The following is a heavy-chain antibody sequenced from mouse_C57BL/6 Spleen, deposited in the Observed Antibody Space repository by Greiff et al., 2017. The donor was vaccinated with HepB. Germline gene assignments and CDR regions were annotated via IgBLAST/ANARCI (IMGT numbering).Heavy chain of an antibody. Sequence: QVQLQQPGAELVKPGASVKVSCKASGYTFTSYWMHWVKQRPGQGLEWIGRIHPSDSDTNYNQKFKGKATLTVDKSSSTAYMQLSSLTSEDSAVYYCAISAVVARGYAMDYWGQGTSVTVSS. CDR1: GYTFTSYW. J-gene: IGHJ4*01. CDR2: IHPSDSDT. V-gene: IGHV1-74*01. D-gene: IGHD1-1*01. CDR3: AISAVVARGYAMDY.